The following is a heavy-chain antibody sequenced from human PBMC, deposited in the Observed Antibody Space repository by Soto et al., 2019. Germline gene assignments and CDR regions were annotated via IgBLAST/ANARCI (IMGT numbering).Heavy chain of an antibody. CDR1: GFTFSSYA. Sequence: GGSLRLSCAASGFTFSSYAMSWVRQAPGKGLEWVSAISGSGGSTYYADSVKGRFTISRDNSKNTLYLQMNSLRAEDTAVYYCAKRISSSWYSLGTLDYWGQGTLVTVSS. V-gene: IGHV3-23*01. D-gene: IGHD6-13*01. J-gene: IGHJ4*02. CDR3: AKRISSSWYSLGTLDY. CDR2: ISGSGGST.